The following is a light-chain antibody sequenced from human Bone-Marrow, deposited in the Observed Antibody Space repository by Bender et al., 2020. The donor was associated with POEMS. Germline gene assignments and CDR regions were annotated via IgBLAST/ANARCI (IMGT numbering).Light chain of an antibody. CDR2: EVS. J-gene: IGLJ2*01. CDR3: CSYAGRSTLV. V-gene: IGLV2-14*01. Sequence: QSALTQPASVSGSPGQSITISCTGTSSDVGAYNYVSWYQQHPGKVPKLLIYEVSNRPSGTSARFSGSKSGNTASLTISGLQAEDEADYYCCSYAGRSTLVFGGGTRLTVL. CDR1: SSDVGAYNY.